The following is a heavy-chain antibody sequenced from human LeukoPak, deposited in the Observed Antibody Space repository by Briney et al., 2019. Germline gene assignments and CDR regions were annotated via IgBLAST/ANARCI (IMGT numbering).Heavy chain of an antibody. CDR1: GYTFTSYD. D-gene: IGHD3-3*01. CDR3: ARVGYYDFWSGYFRAPNDY. V-gene: IGHV1-8*01. CDR2: MNPNSGST. Sequence: ASVKVSCKASGYTFTSYDINWVRQATGQGLEWMGWMNPNSGSTGYAQKFQGRVTMTRNTSISTAYMELSSLRSEDTAVYYCARVGYYDFWSGYFRAPNDYWGQGTLVTVSS. J-gene: IGHJ4*02.